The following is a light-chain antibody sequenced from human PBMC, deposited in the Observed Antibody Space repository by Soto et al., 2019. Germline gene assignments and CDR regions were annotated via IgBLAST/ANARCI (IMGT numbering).Light chain of an antibody. Sequence: EIVLTQSPATLSLSPGERATLSCRASQSISSYLAWYQQKPGQAPSLLIYDASNRATGIPARFSGSGSGTDITLTISSLEPEDFAVSYCQQRSNWPLTFGPGTKVDIK. J-gene: IGKJ3*01. V-gene: IGKV3-11*01. CDR3: QQRSNWPLT. CDR2: DAS. CDR1: QSISSY.